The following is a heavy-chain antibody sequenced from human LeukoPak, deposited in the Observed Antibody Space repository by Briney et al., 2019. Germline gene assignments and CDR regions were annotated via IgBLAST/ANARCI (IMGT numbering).Heavy chain of an antibody. CDR3: VRGSQDKAAAAGTPLFDC. J-gene: IGHJ4*02. D-gene: IGHD6-13*01. CDR1: GFTFSSYS. Sequence: KTGGSLRLSCAASGFTFSSYSMNWVRQAPGKGLEWVSSISSSSSYIYYADSVKGRFTISRDNAKNSLYLQMNSLRAEDTAVYFCVRGSQDKAAAAGTPLFDCWGQGTLVTVSS. V-gene: IGHV3-21*01. CDR2: ISSSSSYI.